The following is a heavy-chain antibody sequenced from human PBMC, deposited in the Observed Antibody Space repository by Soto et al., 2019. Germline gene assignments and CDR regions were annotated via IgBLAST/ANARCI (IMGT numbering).Heavy chain of an antibody. CDR2: INSDGSST. V-gene: IGHV3-74*01. CDR1: GFTFSSYW. J-gene: IGHJ6*02. CDR3: AKDPRWHDFWSGYPGSYYGMDV. Sequence: GGSLRLSCAASGFTFSSYWMHWVRQAPGKGLVWVSRINSDGSSTSYADSVKGRFTISRDNAKNTLYLQMNSLRAEDTAVYYCAKDPRWHDFWSGYPGSYYGMDVWGQGTTVTVSS. D-gene: IGHD3-3*01.